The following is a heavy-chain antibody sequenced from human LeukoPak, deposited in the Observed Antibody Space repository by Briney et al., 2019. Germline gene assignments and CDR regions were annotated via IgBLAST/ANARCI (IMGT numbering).Heavy chain of an antibody. V-gene: IGHV4-59*01. CDR3: ARSGLDSRYYFGMDI. Sequence: SETLSLTCTVSGGSISSYYWSWIRQPPGGGLEWIGYIYYSGSTNYNPSLKRRVTISLDTSKSQFSLKLRSVTAADTAVYYCARSGLDSRYYFGMDIWGQGTTVTVSS. D-gene: IGHD5-12*01. J-gene: IGHJ6*02. CDR1: GGSISSYY. CDR2: IYYSGST.